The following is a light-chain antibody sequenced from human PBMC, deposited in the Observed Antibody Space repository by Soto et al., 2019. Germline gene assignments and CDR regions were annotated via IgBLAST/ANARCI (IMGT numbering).Light chain of an antibody. CDR1: SSDVGGYDY. CDR3: SSFTSSITWV. CDR2: EVN. V-gene: IGLV2-14*01. J-gene: IGLJ3*02. Sequence: QSASVSGSPGQSITISCTGTSSDVGGYDYVSWYQHYPGKAPKLMIFEVNNRPSGVSIRFSGSKTGNTASLTISGLQAEDEADYYCSSFTSSITWVFGGGTKLTVL.